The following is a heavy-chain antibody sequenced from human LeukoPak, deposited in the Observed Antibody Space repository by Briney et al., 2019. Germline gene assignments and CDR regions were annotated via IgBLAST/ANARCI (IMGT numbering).Heavy chain of an antibody. D-gene: IGHD1-14*01. Sequence: SGTLSLTCAVSGGSISSSNWWSWVRQPPGKGLEWIGEIYHSGSTNYNPSLKSRVTISVDKSKNQFSLKLSSVTAADTAVYYCARDLYDDNRCFDFWGQGILVTVSS. V-gene: IGHV4-4*02. CDR2: IYHSGST. CDR1: GGSISSSNW. J-gene: IGHJ4*02. CDR3: ARDLYDDNRCFDF.